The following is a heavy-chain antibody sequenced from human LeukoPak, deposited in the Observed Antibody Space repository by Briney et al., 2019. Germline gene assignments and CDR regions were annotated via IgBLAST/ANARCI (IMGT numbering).Heavy chain of an antibody. Sequence: GGSLRLSCAVSGFTFSNFWMSWVRQAPGRGLEWVANIHPEGNEKYHVESVKGRFAISRDNTKNLLFLQMNGLRVEDTAVYYCARGDDFSGDHWGQGTLVTVSS. CDR2: IHPEGNEK. CDR1: GFTFSNFW. CDR3: ARGDDFSGDH. J-gene: IGHJ4*02. V-gene: IGHV3-7*04. D-gene: IGHD1-1*01.